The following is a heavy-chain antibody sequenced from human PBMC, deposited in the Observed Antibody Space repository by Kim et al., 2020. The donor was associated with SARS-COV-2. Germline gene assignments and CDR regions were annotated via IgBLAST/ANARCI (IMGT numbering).Heavy chain of an antibody. CDR3: ARNFVDIVATGPVDAFDI. V-gene: IGHV3-21*01. CDR1: GFTFSSYT. J-gene: IGHJ3*02. CDR2: ISSSSSYI. Sequence: GGSLRLSCAASGFTFSSYTMNWVRQAPGKGLEWVSSISSSSSYIYYADSEKGRFTISRDNAKNSLYLQMNSLRAEDTAVYYCARNFVDIVATGPVDAFDIWGQGTMVTVSS. D-gene: IGHD5-12*01.